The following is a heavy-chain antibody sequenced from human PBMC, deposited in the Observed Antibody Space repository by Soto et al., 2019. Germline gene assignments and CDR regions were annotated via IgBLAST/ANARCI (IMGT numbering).Heavy chain of an antibody. CDR2: ISGSGGST. D-gene: IGHD6-13*01. Sequence: GGSLRLSCAASGFTFSSYAMSWVRQAPGKGLEWVSAISGSGGSTYYADSVKGRFTISRDNSKNTLYLQMNSLRAEDTAVYYCAKGSKPGSSWYRWFDPWGQGTLVTVSS. CDR3: AKGSKPGSSWYRWFDP. V-gene: IGHV3-23*01. J-gene: IGHJ5*02. CDR1: GFTFSSYA.